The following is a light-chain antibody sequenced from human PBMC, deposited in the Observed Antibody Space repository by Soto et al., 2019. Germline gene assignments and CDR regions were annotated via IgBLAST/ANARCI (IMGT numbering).Light chain of an antibody. Sequence: QSALTQPASVSGSPGQSITISCTGTSSDVGGYNYVSWYQQHPGKAPKLMIYEVSNRPSGVSNRFSGSKSGNTASLTISGLQAEDEADYYCSSYTSSRTMVFGGRTKLTVL. J-gene: IGLJ2*01. CDR1: SSDVGGYNY. CDR2: EVS. V-gene: IGLV2-14*01. CDR3: SSYTSSRTMV.